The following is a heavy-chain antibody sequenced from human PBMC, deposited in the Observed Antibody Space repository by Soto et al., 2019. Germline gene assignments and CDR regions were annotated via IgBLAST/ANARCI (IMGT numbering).Heavy chain of an antibody. Sequence: GGSLRLSCAASGFTFSDYYMSWIRQAPGKGLEWVSYISSSGSTIYYADSVKGRFTISRDNAKNSLYLQMNSLRAEDTAVYYCARDGYCSSTSCYYYYGMDVWGQGTTVTVSS. D-gene: IGHD2-2*03. V-gene: IGHV3-11*01. J-gene: IGHJ6*02. CDR1: GFTFSDYY. CDR3: ARDGYCSSTSCYYYYGMDV. CDR2: ISSSGSTI.